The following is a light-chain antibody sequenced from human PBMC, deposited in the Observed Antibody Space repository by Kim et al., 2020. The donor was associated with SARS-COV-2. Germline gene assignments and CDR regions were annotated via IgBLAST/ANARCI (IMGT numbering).Light chain of an antibody. Sequence: EIVMTQSPATLSVSPGERATLSCRASQSVSSNLAWYQQKPGQAPRLLIYCASTRATGIPARFSGSGSGTEFTLTISSLQSEDFAVYYCQQYNNWPPLTFGGGTKLEIK. CDR1: QSVSSN. CDR3: QQYNNWPPLT. V-gene: IGKV3-15*01. J-gene: IGKJ4*01. CDR2: CAS.